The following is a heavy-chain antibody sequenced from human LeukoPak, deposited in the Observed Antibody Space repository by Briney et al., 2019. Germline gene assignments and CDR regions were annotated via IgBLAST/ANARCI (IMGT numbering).Heavy chain of an antibody. CDR1: GFTFSDYS. J-gene: IGHJ4*02. CDR2: IGIDSGNT. CDR3: ARDYKYAFDN. V-gene: IGHV3-48*01. D-gene: IGHD5-24*01. Sequence: TGGSLRLSCAASGFTFSDYSMKWVRQAPGKGLEWISYIGIDSGNTNYADSVKGRFTISGDKAKNLLYLQMNSLRVEDTAVYYCARDYKYAFDNWGQGTLVTVSS.